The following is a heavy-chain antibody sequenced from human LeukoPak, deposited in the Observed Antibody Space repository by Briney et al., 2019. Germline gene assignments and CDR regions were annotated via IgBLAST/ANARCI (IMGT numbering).Heavy chain of an antibody. CDR3: ARDPPHLCSSTSCFGDY. CDR1: GYTFTNYG. V-gene: IGHV1-18*01. J-gene: IGHJ4*02. CDR2: ISAYNGNT. D-gene: IGHD2-2*01. Sequence: ASVKVSCKSSGYTFTNYGISWVRQAPGQGLEWMGWISAYNGNTNYAQKVQGRVTMTTDTSTNTAYMELRSLRSDDTAVYYCARDPPHLCSSTSCFGDYWGQGTLVTVSS.